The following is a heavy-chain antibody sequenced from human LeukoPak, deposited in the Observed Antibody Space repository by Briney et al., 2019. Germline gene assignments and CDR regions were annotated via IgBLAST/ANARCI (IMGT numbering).Heavy chain of an antibody. D-gene: IGHD3-10*01. CDR3: ARGGSGSYFSWLDP. V-gene: IGHV1-2*02. CDR1: VYTFTGYY. CDR2: INPNSGGT. Sequence: ASVKVSFKASVYTFTGYYIHWVRQAPGQGLECMGWINPNSGGTNYAQKFQGRVTMTRDTSISTAYMELSRLRSDDTAVYYCARGGSGSYFSWLDPWGQGTLVTVSS. J-gene: IGHJ5*02.